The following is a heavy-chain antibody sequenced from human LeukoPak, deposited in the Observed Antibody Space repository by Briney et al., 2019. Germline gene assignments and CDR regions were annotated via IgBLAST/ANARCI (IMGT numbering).Heavy chain of an antibody. J-gene: IGHJ4*02. CDR1: GGSISSGGYY. CDR2: IYYSGST. V-gene: IGHV4-31*03. D-gene: IGHD3-22*01. Sequence: SETLSLTCTVSGGSISSGGYYWSWIRQHPGRGLEWIGYIYYSGSTYYNPSLKSRVTISVDTSKNQFSLKLSSVTAADTAVYYCARENSSGYSLDYWGQGTLDTVSS. CDR3: ARENSSGYSLDY.